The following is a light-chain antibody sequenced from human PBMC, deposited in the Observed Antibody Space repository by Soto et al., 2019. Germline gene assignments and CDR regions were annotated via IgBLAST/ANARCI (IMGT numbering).Light chain of an antibody. J-gene: IGLJ1*01. CDR1: TSNIGTFY. V-gene: IGLV1-47*02. CDR2: LGD. Sequence: QSVLTQPPSASSTPGQTVTISCSGSTSNIGTFYVYWYQHLPGTAPKLLIYLGDQRASGVSDRFSGSKSGTSASLAINGLRSDDEADYYCAAWDDNLGAYVFGSGTKLTVL. CDR3: AAWDDNLGAYV.